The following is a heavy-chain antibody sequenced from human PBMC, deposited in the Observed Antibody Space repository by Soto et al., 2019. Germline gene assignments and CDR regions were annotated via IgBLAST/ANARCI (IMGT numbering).Heavy chain of an antibody. D-gene: IGHD2-15*01. J-gene: IGHJ6*02. CDR1: AGSISNYY. CDR2: IDSSGSI. Sequence: PPETLSVTCTVSAGSISNYYCNCIRQPAGKGLEWIGRIDSSGSINYSPSLKSRVTMSVDTSENQFFLKLSSVTAADTAVYYCASDHRWSNQYYGMDVWGQGTTVT. V-gene: IGHV4-4*07. CDR3: ASDHRWSNQYYGMDV.